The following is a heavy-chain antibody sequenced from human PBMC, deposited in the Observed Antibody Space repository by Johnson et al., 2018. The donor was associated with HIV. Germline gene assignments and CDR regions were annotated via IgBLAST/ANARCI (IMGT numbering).Heavy chain of an antibody. V-gene: IGHV3-30*04. CDR2: ISYDGSNK. Sequence: QVQLVESGGGVVRPGGSLRLSCAASGFTFSSYAMHWVRQAPGKGLEWVAVISYDGSNKYYADSVKGRFTISRDNSKNTLYLQMNSLRAEDTAVYYCARDMVGATFDDAFISGAKGQWSPSLQ. J-gene: IGHJ3*02. CDR3: ARDMVGATFDDAFIS. D-gene: IGHD1-26*01. CDR1: GFTFSSYA.